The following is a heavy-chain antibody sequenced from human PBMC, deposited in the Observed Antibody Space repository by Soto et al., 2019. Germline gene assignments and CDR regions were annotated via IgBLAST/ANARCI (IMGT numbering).Heavy chain of an antibody. J-gene: IGHJ4*02. CDR3: ARRYGYSFDY. D-gene: IGHD1-1*01. CDR1: GGSISSYY. Sequence: SETLSLTCPVSGGSISSYYWSWIRQPPGKGLEWIGYIYYSGSTNYNPSLKSRVTISVDTSKNQFSLKLSSVTAADTAVYYCARRYGYSFDYWGQGTLVTVPQ. CDR2: IYYSGST. V-gene: IGHV4-59*08.